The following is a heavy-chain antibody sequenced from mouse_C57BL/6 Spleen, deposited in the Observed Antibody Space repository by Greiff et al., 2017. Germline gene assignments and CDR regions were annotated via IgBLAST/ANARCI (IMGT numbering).Heavy chain of an antibody. J-gene: IGHJ2*01. Sequence: EVKLMESGGGLVQPGGSLSLSCAASGFTFTDYYMSWVRQPPGKALEWLGFIRNKANGSTTEYSASVKGRFTISRDNSQSILYLQMNALRAEDSSAYYCARYKTGTRNYFDDWGQGTTLTVSS. D-gene: IGHD4-1*01. V-gene: IGHV7-3*01. CDR2: IRNKANGSTT. CDR1: GFTFTDYY. CDR3: ARYKTGTRNYFDD.